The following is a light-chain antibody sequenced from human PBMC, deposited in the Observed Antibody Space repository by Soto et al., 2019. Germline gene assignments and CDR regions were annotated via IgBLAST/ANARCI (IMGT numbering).Light chain of an antibody. Sequence: EIVLTQSPATLSLSPGERATLSCRASQSVSSYLAWYQQKPGQAPRLLIYHASNRATGIPARFSGNGSGTDFTLTISSLEPEDFAVYYCQLRSNWPPTWTFGQGTKVEIK. J-gene: IGKJ1*01. V-gene: IGKV3-11*01. CDR3: QLRSNWPPTWT. CDR1: QSVSSY. CDR2: HAS.